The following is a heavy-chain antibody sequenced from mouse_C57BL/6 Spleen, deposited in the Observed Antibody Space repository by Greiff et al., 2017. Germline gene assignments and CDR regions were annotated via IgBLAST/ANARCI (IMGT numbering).Heavy chain of an antibody. D-gene: IGHD2-4*01. V-gene: IGHV5-12*01. CDR3: ARQGDYVWFAY. CDR2: ISNGGGST. Sequence: EVQGVESGGGLVQPGGSLKLSCAASGFTFSDYYMYWVRQTPEKRLEWVAYISNGGGSTYYPDTVKGRFTISRDNAKNTLYLQMSRLKSEDTAMYYCARQGDYVWFAYWGQGTLVTVSA. J-gene: IGHJ3*01. CDR1: GFTFSDYY.